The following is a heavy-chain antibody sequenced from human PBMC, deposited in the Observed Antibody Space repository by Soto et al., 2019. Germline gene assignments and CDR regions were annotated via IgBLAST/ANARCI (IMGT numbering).Heavy chain of an antibody. CDR2: INHSGST. V-gene: IGHV4-34*01. CDR1: GGSFSGYY. J-gene: IGHJ4*02. D-gene: IGHD1-26*01. Sequence: QVQLQQWGAGLLKPSETLSLTCAVYGGSFSGYYWSWIRQPPGKGLEWIGEINHSGSTNYNPSLKSRVTISVDTSKNQFSLKLSSVTAADTAVHYCARESIVGANRGDYWGQGTLVTVSS. CDR3: ARESIVGANRGDY.